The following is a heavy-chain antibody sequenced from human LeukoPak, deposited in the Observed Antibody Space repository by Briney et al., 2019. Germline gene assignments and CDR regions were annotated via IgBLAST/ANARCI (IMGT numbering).Heavy chain of an antibody. CDR1: GFTFSSYG. CDR2: ISSDGSKK. D-gene: IGHD4-23*01. J-gene: IGHJ4*02. CDR3: ARGAHKRDDYGGFFDY. V-gene: IGHV3-30*12. Sequence: PGGSLRLSCAVAGFTFSSYGMHWVRQAPGKGLEWVAVISSDGSKKDYADSVKGRFTISRDNSKNTLYLQMNSLRAEDTAVYYCARGAHKRDDYGGFFDYWGQGTLVTVSS.